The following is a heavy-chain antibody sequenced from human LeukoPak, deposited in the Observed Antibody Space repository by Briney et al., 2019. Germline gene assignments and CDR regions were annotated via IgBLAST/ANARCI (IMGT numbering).Heavy chain of an antibody. V-gene: IGHV3-21*01. CDR1: GFTFSSYS. CDR3: ARDPYSGLFDY. CDR2: ISSSSSYI. D-gene: IGHD4-11*01. Sequence: GGSLRLSCAASGFTFSSYSMNWVRQAPGKGLEWVSSISSSSSYIYYADSVKGRFTISRDDAKNSLYLQMNSLRAEDTALYYCARDPYSGLFDYWGQGTLVTVSS. J-gene: IGHJ4*02.